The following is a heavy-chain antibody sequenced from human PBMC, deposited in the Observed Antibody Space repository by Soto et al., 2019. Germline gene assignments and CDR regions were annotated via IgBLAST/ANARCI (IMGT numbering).Heavy chain of an antibody. J-gene: IGHJ3*01. CDR3: ARVRSGTYNACDL. CDR2: LSSASSFI. V-gene: IGHV3-11*05. CDR1: GFTFSNFY. Sequence: QAQLVESGGGLVKPGGSLRLSCATSGFTFSNFYMSWFRQAPGKGLEWISFLSSASSFINYADSVKGRFIISRDNAQNPPSLQMNRLTVEDTALYYCARVRSGTYNACDLWGQGTLVIVTS. D-gene: IGHD1-26*01.